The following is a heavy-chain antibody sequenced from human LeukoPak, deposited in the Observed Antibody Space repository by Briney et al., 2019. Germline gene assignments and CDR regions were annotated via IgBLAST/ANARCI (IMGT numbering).Heavy chain of an antibody. D-gene: IGHD6-13*01. V-gene: IGHV3-7*01. CDR3: ARDLAQQLSSDAFDI. J-gene: IGHJ3*02. CDR2: IKQDGSEK. Sequence: GGSLRLSCAASGFTFSNYGMNWVRQAPGKGLEWVANIKQDGSEKYYVDSVKGRFTISRDNAKNSLYLQMNSLRAEDTAVYYCARDLAQQLSSDAFDIWGQGTMVTVSS. CDR1: GFTFSNYG.